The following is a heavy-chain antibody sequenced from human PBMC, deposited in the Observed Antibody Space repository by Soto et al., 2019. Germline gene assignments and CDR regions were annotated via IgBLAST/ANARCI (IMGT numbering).Heavy chain of an antibody. J-gene: IGHJ4*02. D-gene: IGHD6-6*01. CDR3: AKDREKQLVSTDPLPSDY. V-gene: IGHV3-30*18. CDR2: ISYDGSNK. CDR1: GFTFSSYG. Sequence: PGGSLRLSCAASGFTFSSYGMHWVRQAPGKGLEWVAVISYDGSNKYYADSVKGRFTISRDNSKDTLYLQMNSLRAEDTAVYYCAKDREKQLVSTDPLPSDYWGQATLVTVSS.